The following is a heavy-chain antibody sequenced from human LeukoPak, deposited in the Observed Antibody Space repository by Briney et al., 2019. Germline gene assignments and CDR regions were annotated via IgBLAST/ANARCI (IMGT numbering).Heavy chain of an antibody. V-gene: IGHV3-9*01. J-gene: IGHJ4*02. D-gene: IGHD3-22*01. Sequence: GRSLRLSCAASGFTFDDYAMHWVRQAPGKGLEWVSGISWDCGSEGYADSVQGRFTISRDNAKNSLYLHMNSLRAEDTALYYCAKDRFRGYTSGYDYWGQGTLVTVSS. CDR2: ISWDCGSE. CDR3: AKDRFRGYTSGYDY. CDR1: GFTFDDYA.